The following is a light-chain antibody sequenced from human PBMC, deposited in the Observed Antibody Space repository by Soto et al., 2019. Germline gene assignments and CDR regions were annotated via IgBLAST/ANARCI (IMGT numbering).Light chain of an antibody. CDR2: DAS. V-gene: IGKV1-5*01. CDR1: QNINTW. Sequence: DIQMTQSPSTLSASVGDRVTVTCRASQNINTWLAWYQQKPGKAPKLLIYDASSLQSGVPSRFTGRGSGTEFTLTISSLQPDDFATYYCQQYHIYSRTFGQGTKVDIK. CDR3: QQYHIYSRT. J-gene: IGKJ1*01.